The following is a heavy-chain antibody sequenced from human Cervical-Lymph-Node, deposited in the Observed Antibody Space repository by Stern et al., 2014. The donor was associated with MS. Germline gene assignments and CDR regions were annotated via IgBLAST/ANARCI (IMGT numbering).Heavy chain of an antibody. Sequence: EVQLVESGGGLVKPGGSLRLSCAASGFSFSSYSMNWVRQAPGKGLEWVSSISTSSTYIYYADSVKGRFTISRDNAKNSLFLQMNSLRAEDTAIYYCASGRDYIWGSYRLSMDVWGQGTTVTVSS. CDR1: GFSFSSYS. V-gene: IGHV3-21*01. CDR2: ISTSSTYI. D-gene: IGHD3-16*02. J-gene: IGHJ6*02. CDR3: ASGRDYIWGSYRLSMDV.